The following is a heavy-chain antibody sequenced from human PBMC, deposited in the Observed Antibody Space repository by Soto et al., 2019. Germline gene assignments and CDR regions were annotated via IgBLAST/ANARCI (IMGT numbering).Heavy chain of an antibody. CDR3: AREYLYGDLGLQIDY. CDR1: GGSFSGYY. J-gene: IGHJ4*02. Sequence: SETLSLTCAVYGGSFSGYYWSWIRQPPGKGLEWIGEINHSGSTNYNPSLKSRVTISVDTSKNQFSLKLSSVTAADTAVYYCAREYLYGDLGLQIDYWGQGTLVTVSS. D-gene: IGHD4-17*01. V-gene: IGHV4-34*01. CDR2: INHSGST.